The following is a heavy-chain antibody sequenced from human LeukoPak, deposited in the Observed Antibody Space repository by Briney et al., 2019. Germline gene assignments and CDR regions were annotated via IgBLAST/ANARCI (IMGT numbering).Heavy chain of an antibody. D-gene: IGHD5-12*01. V-gene: IGHV4-4*07. CDR2: IYTSGST. CDR3: ARGPSTSYYYYGMDV. Sequence: SETLSLTCTVSGGSISSYYWSWIRQPAGKGLEWIGRIYTSGSTNYNPSLKSRVTTSVDTSKNQFSLKLSSVTAADTAVYYCARGPSTSYYYYGMDVWGQGTTVTVSS. CDR1: GGSISSYY. J-gene: IGHJ6*02.